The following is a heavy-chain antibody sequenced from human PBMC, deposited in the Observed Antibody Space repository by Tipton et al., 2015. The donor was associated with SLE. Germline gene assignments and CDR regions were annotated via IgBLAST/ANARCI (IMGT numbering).Heavy chain of an antibody. CDR3: VRSDQGMD. CDR1: GGSISTYY. CDR2: IHYTGST. J-gene: IGHJ4*02. Sequence: TLSLTCTVSGGSISTYYWSWIRQPPGKGLQWIAYIHYTGSTNSNPSLKSRVTLSVDTSKNQFSLRLSSVTAADTAVYYCVRSDQGMDWGQGTLVTVSS. V-gene: IGHV4-59*01.